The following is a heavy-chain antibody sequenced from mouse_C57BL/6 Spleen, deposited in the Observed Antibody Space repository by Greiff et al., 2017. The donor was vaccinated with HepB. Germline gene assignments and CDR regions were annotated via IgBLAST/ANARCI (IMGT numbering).Heavy chain of an antibody. CDR3: TIAKDGCFAY. V-gene: IGHV1-72*01. D-gene: IGHD2-3*01. J-gene: IGHJ3*01. CDR2: IDPNSGGT. CDR1: GYTFPSYW. Sequence: VQLQQPGAELVQPGASVKMSCKASGYTFPSYWITWVKQRPGRGLEWIGRIDPNSGGTKYNEKFKSKATVTVEKPSSKSDMQLSSLTSEDSAVYYCTIAKDGCFAYWGQGTLVTVSA.